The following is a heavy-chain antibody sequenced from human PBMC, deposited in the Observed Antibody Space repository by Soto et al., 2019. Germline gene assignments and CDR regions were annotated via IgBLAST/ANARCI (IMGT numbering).Heavy chain of an antibody. Sequence: EVQLVESGGGLVQPGGSLRLSCAAFGFTFSSYSINWVRQAPGKGLEWVSYISSSGSTTYYADSVKGRFTTSRDNAKNSLYLQMSSLRAEDTAVYYCARGTLPDYWGQGTLVTVSS. J-gene: IGHJ4*02. V-gene: IGHV3-48*04. CDR3: ARGTLPDY. CDR1: GFTFSSYS. CDR2: ISSSGSTT.